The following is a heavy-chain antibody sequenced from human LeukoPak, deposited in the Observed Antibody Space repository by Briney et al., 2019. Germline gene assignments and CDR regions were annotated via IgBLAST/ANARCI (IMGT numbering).Heavy chain of an antibody. D-gene: IGHD3-10*01. CDR1: GYPFKSYD. CDR3: ARGVRGVTLDY. J-gene: IGHJ4*02. CDR2: TTSYNNNT. Sequence: GASVQISCKASGYPFKSYDINWVRQAPGQGLEWMGWTTSYNNNTNYAQKLQGRVRVTTDTSTSTAYMELRGLRSDDTAVYYCARGVRGVTLDYWGQGTLVTVSS. V-gene: IGHV1-18*01.